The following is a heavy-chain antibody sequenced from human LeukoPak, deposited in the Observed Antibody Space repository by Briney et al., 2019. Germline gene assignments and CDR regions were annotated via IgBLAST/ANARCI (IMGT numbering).Heavy chain of an antibody. CDR2: IYYSGST. CDR1: GGSISSGGYY. V-gene: IGHV4-31*03. D-gene: IGHD3-10*01. CDR3: ARDGGMVREDKAFDI. Sequence: PSETLSLTCTVSGGSISSGGYYWSWIRQHPGKGLELIGYIYYSGSTYYNPSLKSRVTISVDTSKNQFSLKLSSVTAADTAVYYCARDGGMVREDKAFDIWGQGTMVTVSS. J-gene: IGHJ3*02.